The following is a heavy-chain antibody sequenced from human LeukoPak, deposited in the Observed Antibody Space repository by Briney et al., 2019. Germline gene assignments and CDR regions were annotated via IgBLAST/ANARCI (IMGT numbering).Heavy chain of an antibody. J-gene: IGHJ3*02. Sequence: AGRSLRLSCAASGFTFSGYGMHWVRQAPGKGLEWVAVIWYDGSNKYYADSVKGRFTISRDNSKNTLYLQMNSLKAEDTAVYYCTRPSHSYGTDAFDIWGQGTMVTVSS. CDR1: GFTFSGYG. CDR3: TRPSHSYGTDAFDI. V-gene: IGHV3-33*01. CDR2: IWYDGSNK. D-gene: IGHD1-14*01.